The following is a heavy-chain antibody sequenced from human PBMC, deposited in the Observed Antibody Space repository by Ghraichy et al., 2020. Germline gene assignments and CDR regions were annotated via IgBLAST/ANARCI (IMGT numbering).Heavy chain of an antibody. D-gene: IGHD6-13*01. CDR1: GFTFDDYA. J-gene: IGHJ6*02. CDR3: AKDKSSHYYYYGMDV. V-gene: IGHV3-9*01. Sequence: GGSLRLSCAASGFTFDDYAMYWVRQAPGKGLEWVSGISWNSGSIGYADSVKGRFTISRDNAKNSLYLQMNSLRAEDTALYYCAKDKSSHYYYYGMDVWGQGTTVTVSS. CDR2: ISWNSGSI.